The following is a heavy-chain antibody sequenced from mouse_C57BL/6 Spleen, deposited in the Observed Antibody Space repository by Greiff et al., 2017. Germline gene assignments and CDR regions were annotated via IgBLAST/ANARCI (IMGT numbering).Heavy chain of an antibody. Sequence: VQLKESGPGLVKPSQSLSLTCSVTGYSITSGYYWNWIRQFPGNKLEWMGYISYDGSNNYNPSLKNRISITRDTSKNQFFLKLNSVTTEDTATYYCATTVVAGGAMDYWGQGTSVTVSS. CDR1: GYSITSGYY. CDR3: ATTVVAGGAMDY. J-gene: IGHJ4*01. D-gene: IGHD1-1*01. V-gene: IGHV3-6*01. CDR2: ISYDGSN.